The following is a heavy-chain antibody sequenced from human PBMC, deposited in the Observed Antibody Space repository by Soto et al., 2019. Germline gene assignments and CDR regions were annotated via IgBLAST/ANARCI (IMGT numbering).Heavy chain of an antibody. CDR1: GGSFSGYY. CDR2: INHSGGV. Sequence: PSETLSLTCTVYGGSFSGYYWSWIRQSPGKGLEWIGEINHSGGVNYNPSLKSRVTISVDTSKNQVSLNLRSVTAADTAVYYCARDPYYDILTGPNPLAFDIWGQGTMVTVSS. V-gene: IGHV4-34*01. J-gene: IGHJ3*02. CDR3: ARDPYYDILTGPNPLAFDI. D-gene: IGHD3-9*01.